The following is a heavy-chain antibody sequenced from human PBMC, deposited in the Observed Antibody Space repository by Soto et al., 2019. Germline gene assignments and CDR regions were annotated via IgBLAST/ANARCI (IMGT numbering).Heavy chain of an antibody. D-gene: IGHD6-19*01. CDR2: IIPIFGTA. CDR3: ARVRYSSGWSFYYYYGMDV. J-gene: IGHJ6*02. Sequence: QVQLVQSGAEVKKPGSSVKVSCKASGGTFSSYAISWVRQAPGQGREWMGGIIPIFGTANYAQKFQGRVTITADESTSTAYMELSSLSSEDTAVYYCARVRYSSGWSFYYYYGMDVWGQGTTVTVSS. V-gene: IGHV1-69*12. CDR1: GGTFSSYA.